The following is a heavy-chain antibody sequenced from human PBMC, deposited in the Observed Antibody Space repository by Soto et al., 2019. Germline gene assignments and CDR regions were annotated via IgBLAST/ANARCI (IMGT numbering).Heavy chain of an antibody. V-gene: IGHV1-3*01. CDR1: GYTFTSYA. CDR2: INAGNGNT. D-gene: IGHD3-22*01. Sequence: QVQLVQSGAEVKKPGASVKVSCKASGYTFTSYAMHWVRQAPGQRLAWMGWINAGNGNTKYSQKFQGRVTNTRDTVASTAYMKLSSLRSEDMAVYYCARDFSGYSRHVYAFDIWGQWTMVTVSS. J-gene: IGHJ3*02. CDR3: ARDFSGYSRHVYAFDI.